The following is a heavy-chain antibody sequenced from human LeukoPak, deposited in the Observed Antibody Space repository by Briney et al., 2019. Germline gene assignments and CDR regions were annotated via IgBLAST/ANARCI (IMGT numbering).Heavy chain of an antibody. CDR2: ISGSGGST. D-gene: IGHD3-10*01. J-gene: IGHJ4*02. CDR1: GFTFSSYA. V-gene: IGHV3-23*01. CDR3: AKTGGYYGSGSGYFDY. Sequence: GGSLRLFCAASGFTFSSYAMSWVRQAPGKGLECVSPISGSGGSTYYADSVKGRFTVSRDNSKNTLYLQMNSLRAEDTAVYYCAKTGGYYGSGSGYFDYWGQGTLVTVSS.